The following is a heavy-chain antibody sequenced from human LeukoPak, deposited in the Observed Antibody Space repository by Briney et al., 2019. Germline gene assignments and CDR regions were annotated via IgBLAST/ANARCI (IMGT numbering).Heavy chain of an antibody. V-gene: IGHV3-74*03. CDR2: IRNDGSRT. CDR3: TKSDWFDP. Sequence: GGSLRLSCAASGFSFSGHWMHWVRQAPGKGLVWVARIRNDGSRTTYADSVKGRFTISRDNAKSTLFLQMNSVTVEDTAVYYCTKSDWFDPWGQGTLVTVSS. CDR1: GFSFSGHW. J-gene: IGHJ5*02.